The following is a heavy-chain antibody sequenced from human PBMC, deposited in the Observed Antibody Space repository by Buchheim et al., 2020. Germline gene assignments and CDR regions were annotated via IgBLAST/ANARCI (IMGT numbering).Heavy chain of an antibody. CDR1: GGSISSGSYY. CDR3: ARAGSTSWFDP. CDR2: IYTSGST. V-gene: IGHV4-61*02. Sequence: QVQLQESGPGLVKPSQTLSLTCTVSGGSISSGSYYWSWIRQPAGKGLEWIGRIYTSGSTNYNPSLKSRVTISVDTSNNQFSLKLSSVTAADTAVYYCARAGSTSWFDPWGQGTL. D-gene: IGHD2-2*01. J-gene: IGHJ5*02.